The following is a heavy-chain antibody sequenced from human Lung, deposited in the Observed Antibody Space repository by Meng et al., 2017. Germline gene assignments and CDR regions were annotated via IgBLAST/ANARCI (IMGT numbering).Heavy chain of an antibody. Sequence: QGQLQQWGAGPLNPSETLSLTGVVSGGSFSDYYWSWIRQPPGKGLEWIGEINHSGSTNYNPSLESRATISVDTSQNNLSLKLSSVTAADSAVYYCARGPTTMAHDFDYWGQGTLVTVSS. J-gene: IGHJ4*02. V-gene: IGHV4-34*01. CDR2: INHSGST. CDR1: GGSFSDYY. CDR3: ARGPTTMAHDFDY. D-gene: IGHD4-11*01.